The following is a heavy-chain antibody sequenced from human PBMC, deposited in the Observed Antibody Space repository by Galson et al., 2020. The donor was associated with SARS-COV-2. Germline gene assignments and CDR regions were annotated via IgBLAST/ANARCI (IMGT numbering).Heavy chain of an antibody. Sequence: NSGGSLRLSCAASGFPFSTYSMNWVRLAPGKGLEWVSSISTSSSYTYYVDSVKGRFSISRDNPRNSLYLQMNSLRADDTAVYYCARGNSHSFDYWGQGTLVTVSS. CDR2: ISTSSSYT. CDR1: GFPFSTYS. J-gene: IGHJ4*02. CDR3: ARGNSHSFDY. V-gene: IGHV3-21*01. D-gene: IGHD2-21*01.